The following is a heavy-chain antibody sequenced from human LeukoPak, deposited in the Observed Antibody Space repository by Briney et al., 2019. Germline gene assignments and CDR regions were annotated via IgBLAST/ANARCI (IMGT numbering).Heavy chain of an antibody. Sequence: GGSLRLSCAASGFTFSNYDISWVRQAPGKGLEWVSYITSGSSTIYYADSVKGRFTISRDNAKNSLYLQMNSLRDEDTAVYYCARGYSALDYWGQGTLVTVSS. J-gene: IGHJ4*02. D-gene: IGHD6-13*01. CDR1: GFTFSNYD. V-gene: IGHV3-48*02. CDR2: ITSGSSTI. CDR3: ARGYSALDY.